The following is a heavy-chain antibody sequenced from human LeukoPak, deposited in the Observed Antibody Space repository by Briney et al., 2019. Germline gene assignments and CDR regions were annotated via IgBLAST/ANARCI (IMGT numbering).Heavy chain of an antibody. CDR1: GYTFTGYY. CDR2: INPNSGGT. D-gene: IGHD3-22*01. CDR3: AREVDYYDSSQGY. J-gene: IGHJ4*02. Sequence: ASVKVPCKASGYTFTGYYMHWVRQAPGQGLEWMGWINPNSGGTNYAQKFQGRVTMTRDTSISTAYMELSRLRSDDTAVYCCAREVDYYDSSQGYWGQGTLVTVSS. V-gene: IGHV1-2*02.